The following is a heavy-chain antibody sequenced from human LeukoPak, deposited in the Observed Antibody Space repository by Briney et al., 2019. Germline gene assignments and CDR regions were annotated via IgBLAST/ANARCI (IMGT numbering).Heavy chain of an antibody. J-gene: IGHJ3*02. CDR2: IYSSGST. CDR1: GASISSGSNY. D-gene: IGHD3-10*01. V-gene: IGHV4-39*07. CDR3: ARSDGYGLVGI. Sequence: SETLSLTCTVSGASISSGSNYWGWIRQPPGKTLEWIVSIYSSGSTYYAPSLKSRVIIIIDTPKNHSSLTLSSVTVADTAVYYCARSDGYGLVGIWGQGTMVTVSS.